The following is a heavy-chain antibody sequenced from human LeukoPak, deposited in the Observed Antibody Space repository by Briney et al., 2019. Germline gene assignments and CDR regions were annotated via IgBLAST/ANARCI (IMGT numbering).Heavy chain of an antibody. V-gene: IGHV3-53*01. CDR3: ARVGTHFDWLSDTQDY. Sequence: GGSLRLSCAASGFTVSSNYMSWVRQAPGKGLEWVSVIYSGGSTYYADSVKGRFTISRDNSKNTLYLQMSSLRAEDTAVYYCARVGTHFDWLSDTQDYWGQGTLVTVSS. J-gene: IGHJ4*02. CDR1: GFTVSSNY. CDR2: IYSGGST. D-gene: IGHD3-9*01.